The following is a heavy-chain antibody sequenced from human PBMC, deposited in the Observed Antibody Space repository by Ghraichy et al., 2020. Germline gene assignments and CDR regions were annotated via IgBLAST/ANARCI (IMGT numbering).Heavy chain of an antibody. V-gene: IGHV3-13*01. J-gene: IGHJ2*01. CDR2: IGTGYDT. D-gene: IGHD1-1*01. CDR3: VREGRTLRNDWNDWHFDL. Sequence: GGSLRLSCAASGFTFSGSDMHWVRQATGKGLEWVSAIGTGYDTYYPDSVKGRFTISRENAKNSLYLQMNSLRVGDTAVYYCVREGRTLRNDWNDWHFDLWGRGTLVTVSS. CDR1: GFTFSGSD.